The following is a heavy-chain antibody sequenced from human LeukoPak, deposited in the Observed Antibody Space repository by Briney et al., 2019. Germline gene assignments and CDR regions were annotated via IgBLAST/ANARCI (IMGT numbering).Heavy chain of an antibody. Sequence: PGGSLRLSCEASGFTFNTYSMNWARQAPGKGLEWVSSISSSSSYIYYADSVKGRFTISRDNATNSLYLQLNSLRAEDTAVYYCARDRGYYGSGIKFDPWGQGTLVTVSS. V-gene: IGHV3-21*01. CDR1: GFTFNTYS. J-gene: IGHJ5*02. D-gene: IGHD3-10*01. CDR2: ISSSSSYI. CDR3: ARDRGYYGSGIKFDP.